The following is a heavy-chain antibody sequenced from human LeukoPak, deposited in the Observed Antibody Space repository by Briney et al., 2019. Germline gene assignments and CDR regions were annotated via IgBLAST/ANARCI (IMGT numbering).Heavy chain of an antibody. CDR2: ISRSGGTT. Sequence: HTGGSLRLSCAASGFTLSSYDMTWVRQTPGKGLEWVALISRSGGTTYYADSVKGRFTISRDNSKNTLYLQMNSLRAEDTAEYYCAKRGGTESFYYYYYMDVWGKGTTVTVSS. J-gene: IGHJ6*03. CDR1: GFTLSSYD. CDR3: AKRGGTESFYYYYYMDV. V-gene: IGHV3-23*01. D-gene: IGHD2-15*01.